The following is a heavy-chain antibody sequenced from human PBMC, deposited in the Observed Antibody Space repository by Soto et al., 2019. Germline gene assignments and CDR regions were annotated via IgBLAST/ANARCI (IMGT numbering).Heavy chain of an antibody. Sequence: PGGALRLSCAASGVTVSSNYMSWVRQAPGKGLEWFSVIYSGGSTYYADSVKGRFTISRDNSKNTLYLQMNSLRAEDTAVYYCARGSGRGWFDPWGQGTLVTVSS. J-gene: IGHJ5*02. CDR2: IYSGGST. D-gene: IGHD3-10*01. V-gene: IGHV3-53*01. CDR1: GVTVSSNY. CDR3: ARGSGRGWFDP.